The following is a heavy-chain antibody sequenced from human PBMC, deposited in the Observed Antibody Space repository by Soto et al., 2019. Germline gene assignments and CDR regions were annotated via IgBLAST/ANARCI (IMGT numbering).Heavy chain of an antibody. CDR2: FDPEDGET. CDR3: AAGPEISSGYTYYFDY. CDR1: GYTLTELS. V-gene: IGHV1-24*01. D-gene: IGHD6-19*01. Sequence: ASVKVCCKVSGYTLTELSMHWARQPPGKGLEWMGGFDPEDGETIYAQKFQGRVTMTEDTSTDTAYMELSSLRSEDTAVYYCAAGPEISSGYTYYFDYWGQGTLVTVSS. J-gene: IGHJ4*02.